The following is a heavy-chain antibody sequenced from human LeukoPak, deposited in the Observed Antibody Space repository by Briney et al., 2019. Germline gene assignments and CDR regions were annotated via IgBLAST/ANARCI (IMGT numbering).Heavy chain of an antibody. Sequence: PGGSLRLSCVASGFTFTNHGMHWVRQAPGKGLEWVAVISYDGNKKYHADSVKGRFTIPRDNSKNTLYLQMNSLGAEDTAVYYCGAGWYFFDYWGQGTLVTVSS. D-gene: IGHD6-19*01. V-gene: IGHV3-30*03. CDR3: GAGWYFFDY. CDR1: GFTFTNHG. J-gene: IGHJ4*02. CDR2: ISYDGNKK.